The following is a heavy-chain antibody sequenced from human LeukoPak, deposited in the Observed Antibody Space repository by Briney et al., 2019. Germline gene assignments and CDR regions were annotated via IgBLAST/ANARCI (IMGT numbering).Heavy chain of an antibody. CDR3: AGGSYQYYFDY. CDR2: IIPIFGTA. D-gene: IGHD1-26*01. J-gene: IGHJ4*02. Sequence: SVKVSCKASGGTFSSYAISWVRQAPGQGLEWMGGIIPIFGTANCAQKFQGRVTITTEESTSTAYMELSSLRSEDTAVYYCAGGSYQYYFDYWGQGTLVTVSS. V-gene: IGHV1-69*05. CDR1: GGTFSSYA.